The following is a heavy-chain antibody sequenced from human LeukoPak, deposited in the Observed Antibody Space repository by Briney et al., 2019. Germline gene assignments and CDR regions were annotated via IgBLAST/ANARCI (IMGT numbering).Heavy chain of an antibody. J-gene: IGHJ4*02. CDR3: AREGDGYGYNVYYFDY. CDR2: IYYSGST. D-gene: IGHD5-24*01. Sequence: KPSETLSLTCTVSGGSISNYYWSWIRQTPGKGLEWIGYIYYSGSTNYNPSLKSRVTISVDTSKNQFSLKLSSVTAADTAVYYCAREGDGYGYNVYYFDYWGQGTLVTVSS. CDR1: GGSISNYY. V-gene: IGHV4-59*01.